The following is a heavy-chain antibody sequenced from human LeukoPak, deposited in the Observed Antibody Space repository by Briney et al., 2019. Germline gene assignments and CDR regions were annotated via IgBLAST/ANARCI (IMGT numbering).Heavy chain of an antibody. CDR3: ARGRVSSSTWHSTYYYYFYMDV. CDR1: GGSFSGYY. D-gene: IGHD4-11*01. J-gene: IGHJ6*03. Sequence: PLETLSLTCAVYGGSFSGYYWSWIRQPPGKGLEWIGEINHSGSTNYNPSLKSRVTISRDTSKNHFSLQLSSVTAADTAVYFCARGRVSSSTWHSTYYYYFYMDVWGKGTTVTVSS. V-gene: IGHV4-34*01. CDR2: INHSGST.